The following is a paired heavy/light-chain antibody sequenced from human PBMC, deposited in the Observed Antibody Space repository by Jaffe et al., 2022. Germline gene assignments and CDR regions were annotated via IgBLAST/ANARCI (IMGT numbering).Light chain of an antibody. CDR2: WAS. Sequence: DIVMTQSPDSLAVSLGERATITCKSSQNVLYSSNNKNYLAWFQQKPGQPPKLLINWASTRESGVPDRFSGSGSGTDFTLTISSLQAEDVAVYYCLQCLGIPFTFGQGTKLEIK. J-gene: IGKJ2*01. CDR3: LQCLGIPFT. CDR1: QNVLYSSNNKNY. V-gene: IGKV4-1*01.
Heavy chain of an antibody. CDR2: ISSNGDTT. V-gene: IGHV3-48*03. CDR1: GFTFSDDE. D-gene: IGHD3-10*01. CDR3: ARGRVWFGLG. J-gene: IGHJ4*02. Sequence: EAQLVESGGGLAQPGGSLRLSCAVSGFTFSDDEMTWVRQAPGKGLEWVSFISSNGDTTYYADSVKGRFTISRDNARNSLYLQMNSLRVEDTAVYYCARGRVWFGLGWGQGTLVIVST.